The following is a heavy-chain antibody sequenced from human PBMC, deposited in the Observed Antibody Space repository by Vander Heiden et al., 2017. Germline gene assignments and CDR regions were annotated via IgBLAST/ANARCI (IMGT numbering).Heavy chain of an antibody. CDR3: ARVFALGDGYSMNFDY. CDR1: GFTFMSHS. Sequence: EVQLVESGGVLVKPGGSLGLSCAASGFTFMSHSMTWVRQAPEKGLEWVSSISSSSGYIYYADSVKGRFTISRDNAKNSLYLQMNSLRAEDTAVYYCARVFALGDGYSMNFDYWGQGTLVTVSS. D-gene: IGHD4-4*01. V-gene: IGHV3-21*01. CDR2: ISSSSGYI. J-gene: IGHJ4*02.